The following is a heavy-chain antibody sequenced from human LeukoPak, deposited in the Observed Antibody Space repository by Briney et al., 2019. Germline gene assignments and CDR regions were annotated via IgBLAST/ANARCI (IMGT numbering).Heavy chain of an antibody. CDR1: GFTFGDYA. V-gene: IGHV3-49*04. Sequence: GGSLRLSRTASGFTFGDYAMTWVRQAPGKGLGWVGLIRSKAYGGTTEYAASVKGRFTISRDDSKSIAYLQMNSLKTEDTAVYYCTRRADWLDYWGQGTLVTVSS. D-gene: IGHD3-9*01. CDR2: IRSKAYGGTT. CDR3: TRRADWLDY. J-gene: IGHJ4*02.